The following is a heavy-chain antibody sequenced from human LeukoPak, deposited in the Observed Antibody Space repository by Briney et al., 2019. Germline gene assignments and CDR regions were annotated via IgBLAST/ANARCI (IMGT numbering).Heavy chain of an antibody. CDR1: GGSISNNNYY. CDR3: ARSIGATEATSFDY. J-gene: IGHJ4*02. Sequence: SETLSLTCAVSGGSISNNNYYWAWIRQPPGKRLEWIGRIYYNGNTYYNPSLRSRVTISVDTSKNQFSPRLGSVTAADTALYYCARSIGATEATSFDYWGQGTMVSVSS. D-gene: IGHD1-1*01. CDR2: IYYNGNT. V-gene: IGHV4-39*01.